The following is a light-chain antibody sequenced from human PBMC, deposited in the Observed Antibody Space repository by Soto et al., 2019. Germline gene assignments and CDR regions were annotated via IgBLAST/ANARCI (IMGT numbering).Light chain of an antibody. Sequence: EIVLTQSPATLSVSPGERATLSCRASQGISSLLAWYQQKPGQAPRLLIYGASTRATGIPARFSGSGSGTEFTLTISSLQSEDFAVYYCQQYNYWPPITFGQGTRLEIK. CDR2: GAS. J-gene: IGKJ5*01. V-gene: IGKV3-15*01. CDR3: QQYNYWPPIT. CDR1: QGISSL.